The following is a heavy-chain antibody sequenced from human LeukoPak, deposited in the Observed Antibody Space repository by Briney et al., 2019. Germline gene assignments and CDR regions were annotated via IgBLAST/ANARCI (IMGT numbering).Heavy chain of an antibody. Sequence: ASVKLSCTASGYTFTSYYMRWVRQAPGQGLEWVGIINPSGGSTSYAQKFQGRVNMTRDTSTSTVYMELSSLRSEDTAVYYCAREGVDIVVVPAAIPYNWFDPWGQGTLVTVSS. CDR2: INPSGGST. D-gene: IGHD2-2*03. V-gene: IGHV1-46*01. CDR3: AREGVDIVVVPAAIPYNWFDP. CDR1: GYTFTSYY. J-gene: IGHJ5*02.